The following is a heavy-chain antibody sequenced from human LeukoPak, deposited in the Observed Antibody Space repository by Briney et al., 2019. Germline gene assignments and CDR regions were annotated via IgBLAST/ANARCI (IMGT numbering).Heavy chain of an antibody. CDR1: GYTFTSYG. J-gene: IGHJ3*02. CDR2: ISGNNGNT. D-gene: IGHD3-22*01. CDR3: ARDVFSTYYYDSSGLGDAFEI. Sequence: ASVKVSCKASGYTFTSYGISWVRQAPGQGLEWMGWISGNNGNTNYAQHLQGRVTMTTDTSTSTAYMELRSLRSDVTAVYYCARDVFSTYYYDSSGLGDAFEIWGRGTMVTVSS. V-gene: IGHV1-18*01.